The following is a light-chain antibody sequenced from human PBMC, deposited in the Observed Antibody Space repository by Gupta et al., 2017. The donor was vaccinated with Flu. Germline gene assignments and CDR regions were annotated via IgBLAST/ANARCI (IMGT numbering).Light chain of an antibody. V-gene: IGKV3D-15*01. Sequence: TRFWSPGERAPIPGGASKGVRGNLAGYRQKPGQAPRLLIYGASTRATGIPARFSGGGSGTEFTLIISSLQSEDFAVYYCQQYHNWPHTFGEGTKVEFK. J-gene: IGKJ2*01. CDR3: QQYHNWPHT. CDR1: KGVRGN. CDR2: GAS.